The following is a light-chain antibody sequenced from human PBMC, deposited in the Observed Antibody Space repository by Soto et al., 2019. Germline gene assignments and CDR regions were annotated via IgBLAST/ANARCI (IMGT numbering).Light chain of an antibody. CDR3: CSYAGTYTLL. Sequence: QSALTQPCSVSGSPGQSVTISCTGTSSDVGGYNYVSWYQQHPGKAPKLMIYDVSERPSGVPDRFSGSKSGNTASLTISGLQAEDEADYYCCSYAGTYTLLFGGGTKLTVL. V-gene: IGLV2-11*01. CDR2: DVS. CDR1: SSDVGGYNY. J-gene: IGLJ2*01.